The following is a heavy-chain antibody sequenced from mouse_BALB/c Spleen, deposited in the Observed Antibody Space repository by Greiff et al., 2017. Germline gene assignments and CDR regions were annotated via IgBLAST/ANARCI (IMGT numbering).Heavy chain of an antibody. J-gene: IGHJ1*01. CDR3: ASLGWYFDV. CDR1: GYTFTDYA. V-gene: IGHV1-67*01. D-gene: IGHD6-2*01. Sequence: VQLQQSGPELVRPGVSVKISCKGSGYTFTDYAMHWVKQSHAKSLEWIGVISTYYGNTNYNQKFKGKATMTVDKSSSTAYMELARLTSEDSAIYYCASLGWYFDVWGAGTTVTVSS. CDR2: ISTYYGNT.